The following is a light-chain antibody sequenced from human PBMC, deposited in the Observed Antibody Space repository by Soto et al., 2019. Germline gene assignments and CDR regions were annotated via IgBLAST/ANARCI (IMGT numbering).Light chain of an antibody. CDR2: EVS. Sequence: QSALTQPPSASGSAGQSVAISCTGTSSDVGGYNYVSWYQQHPGKAPKLMIYEVSKRPSGVPNRFSGSKSGNTASLTVSGLQTEDEAVYYCYSYAGSNNWGVFGGGTKLTVL. CDR3: YSYAGSNNWGV. CDR1: SSDVGGYNY. V-gene: IGLV2-8*01. J-gene: IGLJ2*01.